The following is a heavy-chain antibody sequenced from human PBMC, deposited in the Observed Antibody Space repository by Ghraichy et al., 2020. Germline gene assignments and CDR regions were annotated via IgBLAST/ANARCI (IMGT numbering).Heavy chain of an antibody. CDR3: AHIMAIWNHEAFDI. Sequence: SGPTLVKPTQTLTLTCTFSGFSLSTSGVGVGWIRQPPGKALEWLALIYWDDDKRYSPSLKSRLTITKDTSKNQVVLTMTNMDPVDTATYYCAHIMAIWNHEAFDIWGQGTMVTVSS. CDR2: IYWDDDK. CDR1: GFSLSTSGVG. V-gene: IGHV2-5*02. D-gene: IGHD1-14*01. J-gene: IGHJ3*02.